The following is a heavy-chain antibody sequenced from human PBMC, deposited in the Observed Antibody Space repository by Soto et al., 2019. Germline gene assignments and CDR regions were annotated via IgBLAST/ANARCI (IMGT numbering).Heavy chain of an antibody. J-gene: IGHJ4*02. D-gene: IGHD6-6*01. CDR3: ARDSESSSSAGRQRPWFDY. CDR1: GFTFSIYG. Sequence: PGGSLRLSCAASGFTFSIYGMHWVRQAPGKGLEWVAVIWYDGSNKYYADSVKGRFTISRDNSKNTLYLQMNSLRAEDTAVYYCARDSESSSSAGRQRPWFDYWGKGTRVTVPS. CDR2: IWYDGSNK. V-gene: IGHV3-33*01.